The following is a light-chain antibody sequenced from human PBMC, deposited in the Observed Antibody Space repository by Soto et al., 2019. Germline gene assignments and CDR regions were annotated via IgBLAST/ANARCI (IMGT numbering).Light chain of an antibody. V-gene: IGLV2-14*01. CDR2: EVT. Sequence: SALTQPASVSGSPGQSITISCTGTINDIGSYHYVAWYQHHPGKAPKLIIYEVTHRPSGVSNRFSGSKSGNTASLTISGLQAEDEADYYCSSYTTTSTTFGGGTKVTVL. CDR3: SSYTTTSTT. J-gene: IGLJ3*02. CDR1: INDIGSYHY.